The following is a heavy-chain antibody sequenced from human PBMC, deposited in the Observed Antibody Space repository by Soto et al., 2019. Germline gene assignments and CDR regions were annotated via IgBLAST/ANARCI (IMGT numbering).Heavy chain of an antibody. J-gene: IGHJ5*02. V-gene: IGHV4-31*03. Sequence: TLSLTCTVSGGSSISGGYYWSWIRQHPGKGLEWIGYIYYSGSTYYNPSLKSRVTISVDTSKNQFSLKLSSVTAADTAVYYCARAVAGPANWFDPWGQGTLVTVSS. D-gene: IGHD6-19*01. CDR2: IYYSGST. CDR1: GGSSISGGYY. CDR3: ARAVAGPANWFDP.